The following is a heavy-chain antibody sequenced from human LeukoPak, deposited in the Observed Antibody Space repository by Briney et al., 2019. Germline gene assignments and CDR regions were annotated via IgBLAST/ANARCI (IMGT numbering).Heavy chain of an antibody. D-gene: IGHD3-10*01. CDR1: GFTFSSYG. CDR2: IWFDGSKK. Sequence: GRSLRLSCAASGFTFSSYGMHWVRQAPGKGLEWVAVIWFDGSKKYYIDSVKGRFTISRDNSKNTVYLQMNSLRAEDTAVYYCARVPGELSYYYGMDVWGSGTTVTVSS. J-gene: IGHJ6*04. V-gene: IGHV3-33*01. CDR3: ARVPGELSYYYGMDV.